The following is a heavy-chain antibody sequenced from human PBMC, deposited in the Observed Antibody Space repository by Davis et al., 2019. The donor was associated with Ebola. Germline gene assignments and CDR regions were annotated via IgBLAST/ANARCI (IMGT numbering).Heavy chain of an antibody. J-gene: IGHJ6*02. D-gene: IGHD3-16*01. Sequence: SGPTLVKPTPTLTLTCTFSGFSFTSSAVRMSWIRQPPGKALEWLARIDWDDDKFYSTSLKTRLTISKDTSKNQVVLTMTNMDPVDTATYYCARMSLSAYYAIDVWGQGTTVTVSS. V-gene: IGHV2-70*04. CDR2: IDWDDDK. CDR3: ARMSLSAYYAIDV. CDR1: GFSFTSSAVR.